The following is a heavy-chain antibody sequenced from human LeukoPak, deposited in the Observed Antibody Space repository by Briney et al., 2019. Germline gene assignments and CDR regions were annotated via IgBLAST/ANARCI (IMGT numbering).Heavy chain of an antibody. CDR3: ARVETYSSSWYSGIDY. CDR1: GFTFSSYW. V-gene: IGHV3-74*01. D-gene: IGHD6-13*01. J-gene: IGHJ4*02. Sequence: GGSLRLSCAASGFTFSSYWMHWVRQAPGKGLVWVSRINSDGSNTSYADSVKGRFTISRDNAKNTLYLHMNSLRAEDTAVYYCARVETYSSSWYSGIDYWGQGTLVTVSS. CDR2: INSDGSNT.